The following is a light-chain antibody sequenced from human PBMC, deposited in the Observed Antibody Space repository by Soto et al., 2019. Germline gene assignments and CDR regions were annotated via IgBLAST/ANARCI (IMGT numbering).Light chain of an antibody. J-gene: IGLJ1*01. CDR2: EVS. CDR3: NSYTGSSTYV. Sequence: QSVLAQPPSVSVSPGQSVAISCTGTSSDVGSYNRVSWYQQPPGAAPKLMIYEVSNRTSGVPDRFSGSKSGNTASLTISGLQAEDEADYYCNSYTGSSTYVFGNGTKVTVL. V-gene: IGLV2-18*02. CDR1: SSDVGSYNR.